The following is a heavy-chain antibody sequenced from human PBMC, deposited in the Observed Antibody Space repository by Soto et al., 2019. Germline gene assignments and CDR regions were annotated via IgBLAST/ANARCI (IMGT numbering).Heavy chain of an antibody. Sequence: EVQLVESGGDLVQRGGSLRLSCAASGFPFSSYGMHWVRHTPGKGLDWVARISGDGVTTYYADSVTGRFTVSRDNAKNTLSLQISGLRAEDTAVYYCAREYYGLVTRYYTDYWGQGTLVSVSS. D-gene: IGHD3-3*01. CDR1: GFPFSSYG. J-gene: IGHJ4*02. CDR2: ISGDGVTT. V-gene: IGHV3-74*01. CDR3: AREYYGLVTRYYTDY.